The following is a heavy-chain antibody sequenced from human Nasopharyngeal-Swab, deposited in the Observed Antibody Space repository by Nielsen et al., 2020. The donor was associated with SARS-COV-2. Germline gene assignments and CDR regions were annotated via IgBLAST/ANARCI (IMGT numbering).Heavy chain of an antibody. CDR1: GFTFSNYA. D-gene: IGHD3-22*01. CDR3: VKDSSGYEFDS. J-gene: IGHJ4*02. CDR2: ISSTGGNT. V-gene: IGHV3-64D*06. Sequence: GESLKISCSASGFTFSNYAMHWVRQAPGKGLEYVSAISSTGGNTYYTDSVKGRFTISRDNSKTTLYLQMGSLIVEDTAVYYCVKDSSGYEFDSWGRGTLVTVSS.